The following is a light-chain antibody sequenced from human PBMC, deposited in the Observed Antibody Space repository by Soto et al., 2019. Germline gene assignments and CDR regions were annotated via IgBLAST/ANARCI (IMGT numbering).Light chain of an antibody. J-gene: IGLJ2*01. CDR3: AACDVSLVV. CDR1: SSNIGTNT. CDR2: SDN. V-gene: IGLV1-44*01. Sequence: QPVLTQPPSASGTPGQRVTISCSGSSSNIGTNTVIWYQQLPGAAPKLLIYSDNQRPSGVPDRVAGSKSGASASLAISGLQYEAECEYSCAACDVSLVVFGGGTKLTVL.